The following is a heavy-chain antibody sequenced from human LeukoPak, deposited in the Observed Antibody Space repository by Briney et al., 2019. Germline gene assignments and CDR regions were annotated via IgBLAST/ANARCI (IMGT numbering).Heavy chain of an antibody. CDR1: GFTFSSYS. CDR2: ISSSSSYI. Sequence: GGSLRLSCAASGFTFSSYSMNWVRQAPGKGLEWVSSISSSSSYIYYADSVKGRFTISRDNAKNSLYLQMNSLTAGDTAVYYCAREGVSSNWDNWYFDLWGRGTLVTVSS. D-gene: IGHD6-13*01. V-gene: IGHV3-21*01. J-gene: IGHJ2*01. CDR3: AREGVSSNWDNWYFDL.